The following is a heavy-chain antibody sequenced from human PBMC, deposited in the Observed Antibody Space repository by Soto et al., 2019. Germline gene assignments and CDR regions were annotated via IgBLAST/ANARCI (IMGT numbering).Heavy chain of an antibody. J-gene: IGHJ3*02. CDR2: ISGSGYNT. D-gene: IGHD3-22*01. V-gene: IGHV3-23*01. Sequence: EVQLLESGGTVVQPGGSLRLSCAASGFTFSSYRVSWVRQAPGKGLEWVSSISGSGYNTFYADSVKGRFTISRDNSNNTVHLLMNNLRADDTALYYCVKQLLSLIVVADAFDIWGQGTMVTVSS. CDR1: GFTFSSYR. CDR3: VKQLLSLIVVADAFDI.